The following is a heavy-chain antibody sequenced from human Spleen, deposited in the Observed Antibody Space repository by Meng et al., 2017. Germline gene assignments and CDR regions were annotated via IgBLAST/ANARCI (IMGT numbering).Heavy chain of an antibody. CDR1: GFSFSSYS. J-gene: IGHJ4*02. D-gene: IGHD6-13*01. CDR3: ARDLGGIFAY. CDR2: ISGSGGST. Sequence: GESLKISCVASGFSFSSYSINWVRQAPGKGLEWVSAISGSGGSTYYADSVKGRFTISRDNSKNTLYLQMNSLRAEDTAVYYCARDLGGIFAYWGQGALVTVSS. V-gene: IGHV3-23*01.